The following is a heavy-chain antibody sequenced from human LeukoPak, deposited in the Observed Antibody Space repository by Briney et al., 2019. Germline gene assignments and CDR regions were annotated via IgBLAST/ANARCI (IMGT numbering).Heavy chain of an antibody. Sequence: RGSLRLPCAASGFTFSSSAMHGVGRAPGKGLEWVAVISYDGSNKYYADSVKGRFTISRDNSKNTLYLQMNSLRAEDTAVYYCARDGITGTIFSFDIWGQGTMVTVSS. CDR2: ISYDGSNK. CDR1: GFTFSSSA. D-gene: IGHD1-20*01. CDR3: ARDGITGTIFSFDI. V-gene: IGHV3-30-3*01. J-gene: IGHJ3*02.